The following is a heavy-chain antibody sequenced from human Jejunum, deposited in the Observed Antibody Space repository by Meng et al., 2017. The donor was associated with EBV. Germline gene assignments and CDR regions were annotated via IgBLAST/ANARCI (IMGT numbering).Heavy chain of an antibody. J-gene: IGHJ4*02. CDR3: ARAMDFFDY. CDR2: MNPNSGYT. V-gene: IGHV1-8*01. D-gene: IGHD5-24*01. CDR1: GYTFTSFD. Sequence: QVQLVQSGAEVXXXXXXVKVSCKTSGYTFTSFDINWVRQAPGQGLEWMGCMNPNSGYTVYAQKFQGRVAMTRDTSMSTVFMELTSLRSEDTAVYYCARAMDFFDYWGQGTLVTVSS.